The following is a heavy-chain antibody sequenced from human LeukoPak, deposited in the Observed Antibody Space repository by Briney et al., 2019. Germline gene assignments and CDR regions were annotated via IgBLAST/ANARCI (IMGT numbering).Heavy chain of an antibody. Sequence: PSETLSLTCTVSGGSISSYYWSWIRQPPGKGLEWIGYIYYSGSTNYNPSLKSRVTISVDTSKNQFSLKLSSVTAADTAVYYCARVTYYYDSSGYYSWFDPWGQGTLVTVSS. D-gene: IGHD3-22*01. CDR3: ARVTYYYDSSGYYSWFDP. J-gene: IGHJ5*02. V-gene: IGHV4-59*01. CDR2: IYYSGST. CDR1: GGSISSYY.